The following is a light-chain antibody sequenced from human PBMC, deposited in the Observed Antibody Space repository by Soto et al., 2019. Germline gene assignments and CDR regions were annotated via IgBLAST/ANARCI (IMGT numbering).Light chain of an antibody. CDR1: QSVSNNY. J-gene: IGKJ1*01. Sequence: EIVLTQSPGTLSLSPGERATLSCRASQSVSNNYIAWYQQKPCQAPRLLIYGASNRATGIPDRFSGSGSGTDFTLTISRLEPADFAVYYCQQYGSSGTFGQGTKVEIK. V-gene: IGKV3-20*01. CDR2: GAS. CDR3: QQYGSSGT.